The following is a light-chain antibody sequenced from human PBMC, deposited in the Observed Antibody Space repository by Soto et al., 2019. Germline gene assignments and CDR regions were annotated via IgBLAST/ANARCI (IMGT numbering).Light chain of an antibody. J-gene: IGLJ1*01. CDR1: SSDVGGYDY. CDR2: DVS. Sequence: QSALTQPASVSGSPGQSITISCTGTSSDVGGYDYVSWYQQHPGKAPKLMIYDVSNRPSGVSNRFSGSKSGNTASLTISGLQYEDEADYYCSSYIGTTLLVFGTGTKLTVL. CDR3: SSYIGTTLLV. V-gene: IGLV2-14*01.